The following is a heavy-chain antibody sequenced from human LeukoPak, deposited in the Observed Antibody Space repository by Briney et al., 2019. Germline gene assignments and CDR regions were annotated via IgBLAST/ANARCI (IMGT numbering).Heavy chain of an antibody. CDR3: ARDYYDSSGYYYDAYFDY. CDR2: IKQDGSEK. CDR1: GFIFSRYW. V-gene: IGHV3-7*01. Sequence: GGSLRLSCAASGFIFSRYWMSWVRQAPGKGLEWVASIKQDGSEKYYVDSVKGRFTISRDNAKNSLYLQMNSLRAEDTAVYYCARDYYDSSGYYYDAYFDYWGQGTLVTVSS. D-gene: IGHD3-22*01. J-gene: IGHJ4*02.